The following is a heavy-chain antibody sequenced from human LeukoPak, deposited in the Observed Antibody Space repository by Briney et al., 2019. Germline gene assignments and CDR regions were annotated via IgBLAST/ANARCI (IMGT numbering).Heavy chain of an antibody. J-gene: IGHJ5*02. Sequence: GGSLRLSCAATGFTFSSYEMNWVRQAPGRGLEWVSYISSSGSTKYYADSVKGRFFISRDNAKNSLYLQMNSLRAEDTAVYYCARAPKFRLVGVPKGPFDPWGQGTLATVSS. CDR2: ISSSGSTK. V-gene: IGHV3-48*03. CDR3: ARAPKFRLVGVPKGPFDP. D-gene: IGHD1-26*01. CDR1: GFTFSSYE.